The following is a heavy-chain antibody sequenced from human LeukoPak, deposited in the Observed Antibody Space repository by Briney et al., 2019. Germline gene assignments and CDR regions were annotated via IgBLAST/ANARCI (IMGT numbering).Heavy chain of an antibody. CDR2: INSDGGT. Sequence: GGSLRLSCGASGFSFRSTWMHWVRQVRGKGLVWGSRINSDGGTIYADSVKGRFTISRDNAKNSLYLQMNSLRAEDTAVYYCARVGPWVNPDYYYYYMDVWGKGTTVTVSS. CDR1: GFSFRSTW. D-gene: IGHD1-14*01. J-gene: IGHJ6*03. CDR3: ARVGPWVNPDYYYYYMDV. V-gene: IGHV3-74*01.